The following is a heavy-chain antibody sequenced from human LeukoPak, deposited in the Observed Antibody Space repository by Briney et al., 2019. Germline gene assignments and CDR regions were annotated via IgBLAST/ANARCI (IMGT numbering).Heavy chain of an antibody. V-gene: IGHV1-24*01. CDR1: GYTLTELS. CDR2: FDPEDGET. CDR3: ARGGITGTTRGPTRLNDAFDI. Sequence: GASVTVSCKVSGYTLTELSMHWVRQAPGKGLEWMGGFDPEDGETIYAQKFQGRVTMTEDTSTDTAYMELSRLRSDDTAVYYCARGGITGTTRGPTRLNDAFDIWGQGTMVTVSS. J-gene: IGHJ3*02. D-gene: IGHD1-20*01.